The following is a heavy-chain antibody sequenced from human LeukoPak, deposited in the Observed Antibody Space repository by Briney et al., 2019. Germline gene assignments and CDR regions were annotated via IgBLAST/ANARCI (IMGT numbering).Heavy chain of an antibody. CDR1: GFTFSSYG. D-gene: IGHD1-1*01. V-gene: IGHV3-23*01. Sequence: GGSLRLSCAASGFTFSSYGMSWVRQAPGKGLEWVSAISATGGTTYYADSVKGRFTISRDNSKNTLYLQMNSLRVEDTAIYYCARDPYNGAYSEGYYYYYMDVWGKGTTVTVSS. J-gene: IGHJ6*03. CDR2: ISATGGTT. CDR3: ARDPYNGAYSEGYYYYYMDV.